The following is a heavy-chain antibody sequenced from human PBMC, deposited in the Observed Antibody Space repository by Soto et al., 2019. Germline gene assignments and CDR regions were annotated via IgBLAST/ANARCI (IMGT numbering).Heavy chain of an antibody. J-gene: IGHJ5*02. Sequence: VAPVKGPCKASGYTFTSYGSSCGRQGAGQGRGWMGWISAYNGSTRFAQAFQGRITMTTDTSTSTVYMELRSLRSEDTAVYYCARSSGGVFGSIREGSNWLAPWGQGSLVTVSS. CDR1: GYTFTSYG. CDR3: ARSSGGVFGSIREGSNWLAP. CDR2: ISAYNGST. V-gene: IGHV1-18*04. D-gene: IGHD3-16*02.